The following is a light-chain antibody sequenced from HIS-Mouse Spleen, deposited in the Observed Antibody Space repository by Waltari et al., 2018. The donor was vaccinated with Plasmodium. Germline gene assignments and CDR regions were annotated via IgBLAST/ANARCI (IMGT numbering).Light chain of an antibody. Sequence: QSALPQPASVSGSPGQSITITCPGTSSDFGGYNYVTWYQQHPGKSPKPMIYDVSNRPSGFSNRFSGSKSGNTASLTISGLQAEDEADYYCSSYTSSSTLVFGGGTKLTVL. CDR2: DVS. V-gene: IGLV2-14*03. CDR3: SSYTSSSTLV. CDR1: SSDFGGYNY. J-gene: IGLJ2*01.